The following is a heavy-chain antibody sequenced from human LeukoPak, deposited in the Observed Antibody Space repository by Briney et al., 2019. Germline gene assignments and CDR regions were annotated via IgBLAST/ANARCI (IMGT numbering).Heavy chain of an antibody. J-gene: IGHJ4*02. CDR3: AREDTALVIAY. D-gene: IGHD5-18*01. CDR1: GFTFSSYG. V-gene: IGHV3-33*01. CDR2: MWYDGSNK. Sequence: GGSLRLSCAASGFTFSSYGMHWVRQAPGKGLEWVAIMWYDGSNKYYTDSVKGRFTISRDNSKNTLYLQMNSLRVEDTAVYYCAREDTALVIAYWGQGTLVTVSS.